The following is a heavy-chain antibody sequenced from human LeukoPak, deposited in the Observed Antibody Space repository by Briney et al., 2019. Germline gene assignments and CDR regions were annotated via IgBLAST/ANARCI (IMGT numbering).Heavy chain of an antibody. CDR1: GYTFTGYY. J-gene: IGHJ4*02. CDR3: ARVAAMAPIDY. D-gene: IGHD6-25*01. Sequence: ASVKVSCKASGYTFTGYYMHWVRQAPGQGLEWMGWINPNSGGTNNAQKFQGRVTMTRDTSISTAYMELSRLRSDDTAVYYCARVAAMAPIDYWGQGTLVTVSS. V-gene: IGHV1-2*02. CDR2: INPNSGGT.